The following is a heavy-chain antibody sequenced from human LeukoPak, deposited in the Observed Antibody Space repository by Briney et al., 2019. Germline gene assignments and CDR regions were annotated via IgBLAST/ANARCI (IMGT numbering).Heavy chain of an antibody. CDR1: GGSFSGYY. CDR2: INHSGST. CDR3: ARGVVGATTDY. J-gene: IGHJ4*02. Sequence: PSETLSLXCAVYGGSFSGYYWSWIRQPPGKGLEWIGEINHSGSTNYNPSLKSRVTISVDTSKNQFSLKLSSVTAADTAVYYCARGVVGATTDYWGQGTLVTVSS. D-gene: IGHD1-26*01. V-gene: IGHV4-34*01.